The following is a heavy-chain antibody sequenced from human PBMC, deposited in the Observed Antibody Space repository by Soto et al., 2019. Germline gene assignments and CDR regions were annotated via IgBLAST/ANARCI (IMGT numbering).Heavy chain of an antibody. CDR3: HYDYVWGSYPKTYYFDY. D-gene: IGHD3-16*02. CDR2: INHSGST. Sequence: QVQLQQWGAGLLKPSETLSLTCAVYGGSFSGYYWSWIRQPPGKGLEWIGEINHSGSTNYNPSLKSRGTISVGTSKNQFSLKLSSVTATDTAVYYCHYDYVWGSYPKTYYFDYWGQGTLVTVSS. V-gene: IGHV4-34*01. J-gene: IGHJ4*02. CDR1: GGSFSGYY.